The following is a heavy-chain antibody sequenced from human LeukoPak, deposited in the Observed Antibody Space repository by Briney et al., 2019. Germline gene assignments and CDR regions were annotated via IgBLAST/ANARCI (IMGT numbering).Heavy chain of an antibody. CDR1: GLTFSASG. D-gene: IGHD1-14*01. Sequence: KPGGSLRLSCTASGLTFSASGFNWVRQAPGKGLEWVASIGPTGHDRYRGDSITGRFTISRDNANNFLYLQMNSLRAEDTAVYYCATETNGRHYDYWGQRTLLTVSS. CDR2: IGPTGHDR. J-gene: IGHJ4*02. CDR3: ATETNGRHYDY. V-gene: IGHV3-21*06.